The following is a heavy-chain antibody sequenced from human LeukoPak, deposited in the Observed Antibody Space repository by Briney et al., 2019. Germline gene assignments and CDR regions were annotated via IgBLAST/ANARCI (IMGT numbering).Heavy chain of an antibody. D-gene: IGHD2-15*01. CDR2: ISGSGGST. CDR1: GFTFSSYG. Sequence: GGSLRLSCAASGFTFSSYGMSWVRQAPGKGLEWVSAISGSGGSTYYADSVKGRFTISRENARNSLYLQMSSLRAGDTAVYYCAKASAATLFSAFAIWGQGTMVTVSS. J-gene: IGHJ3*02. V-gene: IGHV3-23*01. CDR3: AKASAATLFSAFAI.